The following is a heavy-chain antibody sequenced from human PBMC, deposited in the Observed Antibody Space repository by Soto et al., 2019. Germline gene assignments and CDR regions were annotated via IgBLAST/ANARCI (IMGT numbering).Heavy chain of an antibody. J-gene: IGHJ4*02. CDR3: ARGTIRMNYFDY. CDR1: GITFSSSA. Sequence: QVQLVESGGGVVQPGMSLRLSCAASGITFSSSAMHWVRQAPGKGLEWVAVISYDGSNKYYADSVKGRFTISRDNSKNTLYLQMNSLRAEDTAVYYCARGTIRMNYFDYCGQGTLVTVSS. D-gene: IGHD1-20*01. CDR2: ISYDGSNK. V-gene: IGHV3-30-3*01.